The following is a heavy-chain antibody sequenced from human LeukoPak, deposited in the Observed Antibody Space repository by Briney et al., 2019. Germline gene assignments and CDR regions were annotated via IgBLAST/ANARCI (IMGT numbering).Heavy chain of an antibody. J-gene: IGHJ4*02. V-gene: IGHV1-18*01. Sequence: ASVKVSCKASGYSFTSFGISWVRQAPGQGLEWMGWISAYNGSTDYAQKFQGRVTMTTDTSTSTASMELRSLRSDDTAVYYCARAYYGGNRPTDYWGQGTLVTVSS. D-gene: IGHD4-23*01. CDR3: ARAYYGGNRPTDY. CDR1: GYSFTSFG. CDR2: ISAYNGST.